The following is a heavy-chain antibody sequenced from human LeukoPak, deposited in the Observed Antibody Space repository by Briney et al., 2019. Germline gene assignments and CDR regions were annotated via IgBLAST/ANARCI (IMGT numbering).Heavy chain of an antibody. CDR3: ARGLTELGTAYYYYMDV. CDR1: GGSFSGYS. Sequence: PSETLSLTCAVYGGSFSGYSWSWIRQSPGKGLEWIADIIHSGSTNYNSSLKSRVTISLDTSKNQFSLNLTSVTAADTAVYYCARGLTELGTAYYYYMDVWRKGTTVIVSS. J-gene: IGHJ6*03. CDR2: IIHSGST. V-gene: IGHV4-34*01. D-gene: IGHD7-27*01.